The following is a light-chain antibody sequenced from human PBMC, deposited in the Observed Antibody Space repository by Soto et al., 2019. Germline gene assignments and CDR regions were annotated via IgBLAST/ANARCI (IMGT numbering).Light chain of an antibody. J-gene: IGLJ2*01. V-gene: IGLV2-8*01. CDR2: EVS. CDR3: SSYAGSNNLV. CDR1: SSDVGGYNY. Sequence: QSALTQPPSASGSPGQSVTISCTGTSSDVGGYNYVSWYQHHPGQAHKLMIYEVSTRPSGVPDRFSGSKSGNTASLTVSGLQAEDEADYYCSSYAGSNNLVFGGGTKLTVL.